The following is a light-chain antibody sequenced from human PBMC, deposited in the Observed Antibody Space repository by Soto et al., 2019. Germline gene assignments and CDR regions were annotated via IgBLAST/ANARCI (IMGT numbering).Light chain of an antibody. Sequence: DIQMTQSPSSLSASVGDRGTISCRASQGISNDLAWYQQKPGKVPKLLIYGASTLQSGVPSRFSGSGSGTDFTLTISSLQPEDVATYYCQKYYSTSWTFGQGTKVEIK. V-gene: IGKV1-27*01. J-gene: IGKJ1*01. CDR3: QKYYSTSWT. CDR2: GAS. CDR1: QGISND.